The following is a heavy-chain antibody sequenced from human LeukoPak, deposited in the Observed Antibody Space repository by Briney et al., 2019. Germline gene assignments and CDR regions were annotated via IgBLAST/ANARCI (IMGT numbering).Heavy chain of an antibody. V-gene: IGHV1-2*02. D-gene: IGHD3-22*01. CDR2: INPYSCGT. CDR3: AREYYYDSSGYYSS. J-gene: IGHJ5*02. Sequence: GASVKVSCKASGYTFTGYYMHWVRQAPGQGLEWMGWINPYSCGTNYAQKFQGRVTMTRDTSISTAYMELSRLRSDDTAVYYCAREYYYDSSGYYSSWGQGTLVTVSS. CDR1: GYTFTGYY.